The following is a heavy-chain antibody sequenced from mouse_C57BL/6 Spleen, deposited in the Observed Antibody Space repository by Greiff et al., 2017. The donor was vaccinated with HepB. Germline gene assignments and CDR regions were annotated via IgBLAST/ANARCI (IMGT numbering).Heavy chain of an antibody. Sequence: EVKVVDSGGGLVQSGRSLRLSCATSGFTFSDFYMEWVRQAPGKGLEWIAASRNKANDYTTEYSASVKGRFIVSRDTSQSILYLQMNALRAEDTAIYYCAREGYYGYFDVWGTGTTVTVSS. V-gene: IGHV7-1*01. CDR3: AREGYYGYFDV. CDR1: GFTFSDFY. CDR2: SRNKANDYTT. D-gene: IGHD2-2*01. J-gene: IGHJ1*03.